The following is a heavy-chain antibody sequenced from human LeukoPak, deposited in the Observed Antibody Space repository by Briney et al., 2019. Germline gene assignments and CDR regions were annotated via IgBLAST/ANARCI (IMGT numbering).Heavy chain of an antibody. J-gene: IGHJ4*02. Sequence: GGSLRLSCAASGFTFSSYAMSWVRQAPGKGLEWVSAISSSGGSTYYADSVKGRFTISRDNSKNTLYLQMNSLRAEDTAVYYCAKDRTYYCSGGICNELDYWGQGTLVTVFS. CDR3: AKDRTYYCSGGICNELDY. D-gene: IGHD2-15*01. V-gene: IGHV3-23*01. CDR1: GFTFSSYA. CDR2: ISSSGGST.